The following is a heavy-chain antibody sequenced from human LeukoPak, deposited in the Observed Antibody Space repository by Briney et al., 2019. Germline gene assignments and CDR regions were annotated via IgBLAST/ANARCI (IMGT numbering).Heavy chain of an antibody. CDR3: ARDFGTTVTTFGAVDI. V-gene: IGHV3-33*08. J-gene: IGHJ3*02. CDR2: IWDDGNKK. CDR1: GLTLSSHA. Sequence: GGSLRLSCAASGLTLSSHAMSWVRQAPGKGLEWVALIWDDGNKKSHADTVKGRFTISRDNSKNTLYLQMNSLRAEDTAVYYCARDFGTTVTTFGAVDIWGQGTKVIVSS. D-gene: IGHD4-17*01.